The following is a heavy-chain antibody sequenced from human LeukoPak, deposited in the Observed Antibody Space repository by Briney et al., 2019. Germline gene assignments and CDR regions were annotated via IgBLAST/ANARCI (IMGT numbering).Heavy chain of an antibody. CDR3: ASHYYDSSAYGY. CDR2: ISSRGTTT. J-gene: IGHJ4*02. V-gene: IGHV3-48*03. CDR1: GFTFSSFE. D-gene: IGHD3-22*01. Sequence: GGSLRLSRAASGFTFSSFEMNWVRQAPGKGLEWVSYISSRGTTTYYADSVKGRSTISRDNAKNSLYLHMNSLRAEDTAVYYCASHYYDSSAYGYWGQGTLVTVSS.